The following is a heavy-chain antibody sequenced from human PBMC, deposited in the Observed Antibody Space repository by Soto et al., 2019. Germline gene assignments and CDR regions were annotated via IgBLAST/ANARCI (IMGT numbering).Heavy chain of an antibody. V-gene: IGHV4-34*01. Sequence: PSETLSLTCAVYGGSFSGYYWSWIRQPPGKGLEWIGEINHSGSTNYNPPLKSRVTISVDTSKNQFSLKLSSVTAADTAVYYCARGRIIVVVVLHSRFDIWGQGTMVTVSS. CDR1: GGSFSGYY. CDR3: ARGRIIVVVVLHSRFDI. CDR2: INHSGST. J-gene: IGHJ3*02. D-gene: IGHD2-15*01.